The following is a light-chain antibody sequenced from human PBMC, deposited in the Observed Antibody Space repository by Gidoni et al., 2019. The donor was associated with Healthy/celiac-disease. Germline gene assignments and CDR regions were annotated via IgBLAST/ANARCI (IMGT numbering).Light chain of an antibody. V-gene: IGLV2-14*01. CDR3: TSFTSTFTYV. CDR1: SSDIGRYNH. J-gene: IGLJ1*01. CDR2: EVT. Sequence: QSALTQPASVSGSPGQSITFSCTGTSSDIGRYNHVSWYQQHPGKAPKLLIYEVTSRPSGVSSRFSGSKSGNSASLTISGLQAEDEGDYYCTSFTSTFTYVFGTGTRVTVL.